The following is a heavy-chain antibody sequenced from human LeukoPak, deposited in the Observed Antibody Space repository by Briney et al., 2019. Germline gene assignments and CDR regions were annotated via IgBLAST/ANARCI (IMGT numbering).Heavy chain of an antibody. Sequence: SETLSLTCTVSGGSLSNYYWSWIRQAPGKGLEWIGYVYFSGSTNYNPSLKSRVTISLDTSKNLFSLKLSSVTAADTAVYYCARGARGSYSYWGQGTLVTVSS. V-gene: IGHV4-59*08. D-gene: IGHD1-26*01. CDR1: GGSLSNYY. CDR2: VYFSGST. J-gene: IGHJ4*02. CDR3: ARGARGSYSY.